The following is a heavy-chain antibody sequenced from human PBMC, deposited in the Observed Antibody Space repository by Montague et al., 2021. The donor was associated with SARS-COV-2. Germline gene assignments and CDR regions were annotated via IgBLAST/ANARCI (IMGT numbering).Heavy chain of an antibody. J-gene: IGHJ4*02. CDR2: IIREGTET. Sequence: SLRLSCAASGFSYTIHYLSWVRQAPGKGLQWIAKIIREGTETYYADSVRGRFIVSRDNAKKSMTLEMHSLTVDDTAVYYCVREVWWSFDLWGQGAPVTASS. D-gene: IGHD2-8*02. V-gene: IGHV3-7*03. CDR3: VREVWWSFDL. CDR1: GFSYTIHY.